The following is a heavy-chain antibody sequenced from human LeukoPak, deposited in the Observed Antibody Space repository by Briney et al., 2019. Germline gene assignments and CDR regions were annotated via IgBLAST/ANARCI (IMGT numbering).Heavy chain of an antibody. D-gene: IGHD6-13*01. J-gene: IGHJ5*02. Sequence: SETLSLTCTVSGGSISSSSYYWGWIRQPPGKGLEWIGSIYYSGSTYYNPSLKSRVTISVDTSKNQFSLKLSSVTAADTAVYYCARDVLAGIAAAGTVYQGWFDPWGQGTLVTVSS. CDR3: ARDVLAGIAAAGTVYQGWFDP. CDR2: IYYSGST. CDR1: GGSISSSSYY. V-gene: IGHV4-39*07.